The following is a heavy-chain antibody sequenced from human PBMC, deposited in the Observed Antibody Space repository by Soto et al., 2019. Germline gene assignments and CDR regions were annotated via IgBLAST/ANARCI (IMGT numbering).Heavy chain of an antibody. D-gene: IGHD2-2*02. CDR1: GLSVTSYL. J-gene: IGHJ2*01. V-gene: IGHV4-34*11. Sequence: DTLALSFTVSGLSVTSYLFILIRQTPGKGLDWIGSISFSGATYSNPSLKGRAALSVDTSENHLSLTLNSVTSADTAVYFCARDPRHRHPRYLELWGQANQVTVYS. CDR2: ISFSGAT. CDR3: ARDPRHRHPRYLEL.